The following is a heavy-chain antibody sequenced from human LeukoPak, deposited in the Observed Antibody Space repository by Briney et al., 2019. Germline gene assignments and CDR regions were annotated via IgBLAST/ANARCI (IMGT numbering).Heavy chain of an antibody. D-gene: IGHD2-21*02. CDR2: IYYSGST. V-gene: IGHV4-59*12. CDR3: ARENIVVVTDYDY. J-gene: IGHJ4*02. CDR1: GGSISSYY. Sequence: SETLSLTCTVSGGSISSYYWSWIRQPPGKGLEWIGYIYYSGSTNYNPSLKSRVTISVDTSKNQFSLKLSSVTAADTAVYYCARENIVVVTDYDYWGQGTLVTVSS.